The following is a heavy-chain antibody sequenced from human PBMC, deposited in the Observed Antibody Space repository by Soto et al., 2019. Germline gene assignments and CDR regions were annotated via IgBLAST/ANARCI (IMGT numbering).Heavy chain of an antibody. CDR1: GGSISSGDYY. CDR3: ARAPLNYYGSGSYYIPNNWFDP. J-gene: IGHJ5*02. D-gene: IGHD3-10*01. CDR2: IYYSGST. V-gene: IGHV4-30-4*01. Sequence: TLSLTCTVSGGSISSGDYYWSWIRQPPGKGLEWIGYIYYSGSTYYNPSLKSRVTISVDTSKNQFSLKLSSVTAADTAVYYCARAPLNYYGSGSYYIPNNWFDPWGQGTLVTVSS.